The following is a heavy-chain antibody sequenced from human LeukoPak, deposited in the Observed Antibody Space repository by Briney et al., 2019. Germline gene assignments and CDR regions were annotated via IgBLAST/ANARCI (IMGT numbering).Heavy chain of an antibody. Sequence: GGSLRLSCVASGFTLSSYWMSWVRQAPGKGLEWVANIKQDGSEKYYVDSLKGRFTISRDNAKNSLYLQMNSLRAEDTAVYYCARDGDYVWGSYDYWGQGTLVTVSS. CDR2: IKQDGSEK. V-gene: IGHV3-7*01. J-gene: IGHJ4*02. CDR3: ARDGDYVWGSYDY. CDR1: GFTLSSYW. D-gene: IGHD3-16*01.